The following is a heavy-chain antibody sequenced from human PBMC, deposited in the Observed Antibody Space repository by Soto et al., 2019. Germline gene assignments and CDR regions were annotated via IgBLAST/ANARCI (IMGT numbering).Heavy chain of an antibody. CDR3: ARDGVSHGYNYY. D-gene: IGHD5-12*01. J-gene: IGHJ4*02. V-gene: IGHV1-18*01. CDR1: GYTFTTYG. Sequence: ASVKVSCKASGYTFTTYGIIWVRQAPGQGLEWMGWINAYSGNTFYAQNFQGRVTMTTDTSTTTAYMELRSLRSDDTAVYYCARDGVSHGYNYYWGQGTLVTVSS. CDR2: INAYSGNT.